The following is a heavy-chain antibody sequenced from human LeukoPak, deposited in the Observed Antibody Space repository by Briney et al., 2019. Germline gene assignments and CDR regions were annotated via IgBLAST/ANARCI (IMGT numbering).Heavy chain of an antibody. Sequence: GGSLRLSCAASGFTFDDYAMHWVRQAPGKGLEWVSGISYNSGSIGYADSVKGRFTISRDNAKKSLFLQMNSPRAEDTALYYCAKAPGYIYGYNYFDYWGQGTLVTVSS. J-gene: IGHJ4*02. V-gene: IGHV3-9*01. CDR3: AKAPGYIYGYNYFDY. D-gene: IGHD5-18*01. CDR1: GFTFDDYA. CDR2: ISYNSGSI.